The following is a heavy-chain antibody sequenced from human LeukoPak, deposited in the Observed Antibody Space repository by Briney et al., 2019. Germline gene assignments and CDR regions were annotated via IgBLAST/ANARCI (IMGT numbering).Heavy chain of an antibody. J-gene: IGHJ4*02. Sequence: PSETLSLTCTVSGVSISSYYWSWIRQPPGKGLEWIGYISNSGSTNYNPSLKSRVTISVDTSKKQFSLKLSSVTAADTAVYYCARHPSVTTRYYFDYWGQGTLVTVSS. D-gene: IGHD4-17*01. CDR1: GVSISSYY. V-gene: IGHV4-59*08. CDR3: ARHPSVTTRYYFDY. CDR2: ISNSGST.